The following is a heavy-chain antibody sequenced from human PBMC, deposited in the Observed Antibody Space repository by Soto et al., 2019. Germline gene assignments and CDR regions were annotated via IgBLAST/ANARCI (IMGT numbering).Heavy chain of an antibody. CDR1: GYTFTGYY. V-gene: IGHV1-2*02. Sequence: DSVKASCKASGYTFTGYYMNWVRQAPGQGLEWMGWLNPNSGGTNYAQKFQGRVTMTRDTSISTAYMELSRLRSDDTAVDYCARDPDSVVVVAAPGLLYSMDFWGQGSTVTVSS. CDR3: ARDPDSVVVVAAPGLLYSMDF. J-gene: IGHJ6*02. CDR2: LNPNSGGT. D-gene: IGHD2-15*01.